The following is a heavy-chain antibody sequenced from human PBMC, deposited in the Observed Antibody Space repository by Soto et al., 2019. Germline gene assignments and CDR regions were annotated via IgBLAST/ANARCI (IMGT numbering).Heavy chain of an antibody. Sequence: GASAKVACKASGYTFTSYDMHWVRQAPGQGLEWMGIINPSGGSTSYAQKFQGRVTMTRDTSTSTVYMELSSLRSEDTAVYYCAKDLLSPANWFDPWGQGTLVTAPQ. CDR1: GYTFTSYD. CDR3: AKDLLSPANWFDP. J-gene: IGHJ5*02. CDR2: INPSGGST. V-gene: IGHV1-46*01.